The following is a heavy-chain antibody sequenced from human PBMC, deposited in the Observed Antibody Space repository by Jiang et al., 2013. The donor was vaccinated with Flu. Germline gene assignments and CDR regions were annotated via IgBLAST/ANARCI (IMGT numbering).Heavy chain of an antibody. CDR3: ARRNISHFVY. Sequence: SGFTFSSYEMNWVRQAPGKGLEWVSDITTSGGSTYYADSVKGRFTISRDNSKNTLYLQMNSLRAEDTAVYYCARRNISHFVYWGQGTLVTVSS. CDR1: GFTFSSYE. J-gene: IGHJ4*02. CDR2: ITTSGGST. V-gene: IGHV3-23*01. D-gene: IGHD2/OR15-2a*01.